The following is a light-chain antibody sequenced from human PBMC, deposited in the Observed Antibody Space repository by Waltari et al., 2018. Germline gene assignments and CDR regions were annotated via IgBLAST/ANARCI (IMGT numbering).Light chain of an antibody. Sequence: EIVMTRSPATLSVSPGERATLTCRASQSVESNLAWYQQKPGQAPRLLIYAASTRATGVPARFSGSGSGTEFTLSISSLQSEDFAVHYCQQYSDWPRTFGQGTKLEIK. CDR2: AAS. V-gene: IGKV3-15*01. J-gene: IGKJ2*02. CDR1: QSVESN. CDR3: QQYSDWPRT.